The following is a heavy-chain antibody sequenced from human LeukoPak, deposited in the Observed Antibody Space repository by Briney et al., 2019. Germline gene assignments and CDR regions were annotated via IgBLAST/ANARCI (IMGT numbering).Heavy chain of an antibody. CDR2: IYYSGST. V-gene: IGHV4-59*11. CDR1: GGSISSHY. CDR3: ARGDYDFWSGYYTRGGNWFDP. Sequence: SETLSLTCTVPGGSISSHYWSWIRQPPGKGLEWIGYIYYSGSTNYNPSLKSRVTISVDTSKNQFSLKLSSVTAADTAVYYCARGDYDFWSGYYTRGGNWFDPWGQGTLVTVSS. J-gene: IGHJ5*02. D-gene: IGHD3-3*01.